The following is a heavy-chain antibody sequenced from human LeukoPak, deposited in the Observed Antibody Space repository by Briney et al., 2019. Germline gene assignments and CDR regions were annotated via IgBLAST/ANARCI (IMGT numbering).Heavy chain of an antibody. Sequence: GGSLRLSCAASGFTFSVSVMHWVRQAPGKGLEYASVISSNGGSTSYANSVKGRFTISRDNSKNTLYLQMGSLRAEDMAVYYCARDLSGGGLDYWGQGSLVIVSS. J-gene: IGHJ4*02. CDR3: ARDLSGGGLDY. CDR2: ISSNGGST. CDR1: GFTFSVSV. V-gene: IGHV3-64*01. D-gene: IGHD3-10*01.